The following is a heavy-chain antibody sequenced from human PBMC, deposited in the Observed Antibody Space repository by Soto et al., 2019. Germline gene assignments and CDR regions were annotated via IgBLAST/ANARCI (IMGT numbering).Heavy chain of an antibody. D-gene: IGHD5-18*01. J-gene: IGHJ6*02. CDR3: ARGLSYGTGLYYYGMDV. CDR2: IIPIFGTA. Sequence: GASVKVSCKASGGTFSSYAISWVRQAPGQGLEWMGGIIPIFGTANYAQKFQGRVTITADESTSTAYMELSSLRSEDTAVYYCARGLSYGTGLYYYGMDVWGQGTTVTSP. CDR1: GGTFSSYA. V-gene: IGHV1-69*13.